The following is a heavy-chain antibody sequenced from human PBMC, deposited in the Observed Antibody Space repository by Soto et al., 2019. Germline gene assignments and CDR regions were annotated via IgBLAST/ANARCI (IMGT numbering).Heavy chain of an antibody. Sequence: SETLSLTCTFSGCSISSDSYYWGWIRQSPEKGLEWIASISYSGSTYYNPTLKSRLIISVDTSKSQFSLKLSSVTAADTAVYFCVRTIQPGTTTYFDSWGQGTLVTVSS. J-gene: IGHJ4*02. D-gene: IGHD1-1*01. V-gene: IGHV4-39*01. CDR3: VRTIQPGTTTYFDS. CDR2: ISYSGST. CDR1: GCSISSDSYY.